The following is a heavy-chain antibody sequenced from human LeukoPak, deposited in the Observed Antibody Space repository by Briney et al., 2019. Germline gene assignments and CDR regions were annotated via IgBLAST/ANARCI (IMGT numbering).Heavy chain of an antibody. CDR1: GYSFTSYW. Sequence: GESLKISCKGSGYSFTSYWIGWVRQMPGKGPEWMGIIYPGDSDTRYSPSFQGQVTISADKSIYTAYMQWSSLKASDTAMYYCARTRNYYDSSGKFDYWGQGTLVTVSS. CDR3: ARTRNYYDSSGKFDY. J-gene: IGHJ4*02. CDR2: IYPGDSDT. V-gene: IGHV5-51*01. D-gene: IGHD3-22*01.